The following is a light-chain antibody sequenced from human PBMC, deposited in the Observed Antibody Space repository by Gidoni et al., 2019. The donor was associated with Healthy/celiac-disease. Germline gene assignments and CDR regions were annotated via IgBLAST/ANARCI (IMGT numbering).Light chain of an antibody. Sequence: LQMTQSPSSLSASVGDRVTITCRASQGSRNDLGWYQQQPGKATKRLLYAASSLQSGVPSRCSGSGSGTEFTLTISSLQPEDFATSYCLQHNSYPPYSFXXXTKLEIK. CDR3: LQHNSYPPYS. V-gene: IGKV1-17*01. CDR2: AAS. CDR1: QGSRND. J-gene: IGKJ2*03.